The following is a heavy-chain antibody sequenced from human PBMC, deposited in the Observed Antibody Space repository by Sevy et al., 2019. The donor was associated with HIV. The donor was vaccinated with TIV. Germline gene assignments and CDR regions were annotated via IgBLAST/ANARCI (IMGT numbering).Heavy chain of an antibody. D-gene: IGHD3-22*01. V-gene: IGHV3-9*01. CDR3: AKDIGYTYDSEDYFDY. Sequence: SLRLSCAASGFTFDDYAMHWVRQAPGKGLEWVSGISWNSGSIGYADSVKGRFTISRDNAKNSLYLQMNSLRAEDTALYYCAKDIGYTYDSEDYFDYWGQGTLVTVSS. CDR2: ISWNSGSI. J-gene: IGHJ4*02. CDR1: GFTFDDYA.